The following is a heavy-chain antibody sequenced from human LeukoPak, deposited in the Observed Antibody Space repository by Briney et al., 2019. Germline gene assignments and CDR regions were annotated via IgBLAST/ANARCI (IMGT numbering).Heavy chain of an antibody. CDR3: ARAAVPAARRTVWFDP. V-gene: IGHV3-7*01. CDR2: IKQDGSEK. J-gene: IGHJ5*02. D-gene: IGHD2-2*01. CDR1: GFTFSSYW. Sequence: GGSLRLSCAASGFTFSSYWMSWVRQAPGKGLEGVANIKQDGSEKYYVDSVKGRFTISRDNAKNSLYLQMNSLRAEDTAVYYCARAAVPAARRTVWFDPWGQGTLVTVSS.